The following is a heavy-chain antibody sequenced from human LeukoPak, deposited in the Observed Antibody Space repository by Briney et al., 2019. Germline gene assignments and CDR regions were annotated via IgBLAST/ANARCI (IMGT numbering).Heavy chain of an antibody. Sequence: QPGGSLRLSCAASGFTFSSYGMHWVRQAPGKGLEWVAVISYDGSNKYYADSVKGRFTISRDNSKNTLYLQMNSLRAEDTAVYYCARGGLQWELQLHYFDYWGQGTLVTVSS. CDR3: ARGGLQWELQLHYFDY. CDR1: GFTFSSYG. CDR2: ISYDGSNK. V-gene: IGHV3-30*19. J-gene: IGHJ4*02. D-gene: IGHD1-26*01.